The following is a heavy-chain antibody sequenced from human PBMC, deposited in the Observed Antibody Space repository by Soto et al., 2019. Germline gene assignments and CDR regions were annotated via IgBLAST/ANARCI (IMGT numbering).Heavy chain of an antibody. CDR3: ARELGVVVAATTYYFDY. CDR2: IKQDGSEK. CDR1: GFTFSSYW. Sequence: GGSLRLSCAASGFTFSSYWMSWVRQAPGKGLEWVANIKQDGSEKYYVDSVKGRFTISRDNAKNSLYLQMNSLRAEDTAVYYCARELGVVVAATTYYFDYWGQGTLVTVSS. J-gene: IGHJ4*02. D-gene: IGHD2-15*01. V-gene: IGHV3-7*01.